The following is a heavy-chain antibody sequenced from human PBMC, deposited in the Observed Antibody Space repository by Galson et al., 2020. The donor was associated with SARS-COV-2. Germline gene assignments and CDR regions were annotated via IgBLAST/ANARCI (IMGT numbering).Heavy chain of an antibody. CDR1: GASVRSESFY. D-gene: IGHD6-6*01. CDR2: VYDSDTT. J-gene: IGHJ4*02. V-gene: IGHV4-61*01. CDR3: ARGNADSSVGGPGTPDH. Sequence: SQTLSLTCTVSGASVRSESFYWSWIRQPPGKGLEWVGYVYDSDTTKYNPSLKSRLRISIETSKNQISLKLNSVTAADTALYFCARGNADSSVGGPGTPDHWGRGALVTVSS.